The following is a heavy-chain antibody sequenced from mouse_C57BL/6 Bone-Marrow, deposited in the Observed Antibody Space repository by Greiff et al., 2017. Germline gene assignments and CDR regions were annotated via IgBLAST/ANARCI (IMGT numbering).Heavy chain of an antibody. Sequence: VQLQQSGPGLAKPSQTLSLTCSVTGYSITSDYWNWIRTFPGNKLEYMGYISYSGSTYYNPSLKSRISITRDTSKNQYYLTLNSVTTEDTATYYCASFNRYFDVWGTGTTVTVSS. V-gene: IGHV3-8*01. J-gene: IGHJ1*03. CDR3: ASFNRYFDV. D-gene: IGHD6-1*01. CDR2: ISYSGST. CDR1: GYSITSDY.